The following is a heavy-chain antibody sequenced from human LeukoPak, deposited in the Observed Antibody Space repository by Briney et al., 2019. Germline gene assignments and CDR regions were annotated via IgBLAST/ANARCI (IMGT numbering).Heavy chain of an antibody. V-gene: IGHV1-24*01. CDR1: GYTLTELS. Sequence: APVKVSCKVSGYTLTELSMHWVRQAPGKGLEWMGGFDPEDGETIYAQKFQGRVTITADESTSTAYMELSSLRSEDTAVYYCARDRYGYYYYYGMDVWGQGTTVTVSS. CDR2: FDPEDGET. CDR3: ARDRYGYYYYYGMDV. D-gene: IGHD5-18*01. J-gene: IGHJ6*02.